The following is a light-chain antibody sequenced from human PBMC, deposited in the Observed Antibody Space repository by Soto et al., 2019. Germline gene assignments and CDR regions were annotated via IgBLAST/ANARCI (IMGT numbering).Light chain of an antibody. CDR2: GAS. CDR1: QSISSK. Sequence: EIVMTQSPATLSVSPGEGATLSCRASQSISSKLAWYQQKRGQAPRLLIYGASTRATGVPARFSGSGSGTAFTLTISSLQSEDLAVYYCQHYNDWRWTFGQGTKVEIK. V-gene: IGKV3-15*01. J-gene: IGKJ1*01. CDR3: QHYNDWRWT.